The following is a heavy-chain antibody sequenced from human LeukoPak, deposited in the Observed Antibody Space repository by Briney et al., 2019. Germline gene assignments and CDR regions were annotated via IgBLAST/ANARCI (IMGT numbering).Heavy chain of an antibody. D-gene: IGHD3-3*01. CDR1: GFTFSSYS. V-gene: IGHV3-21*01. CDR2: ISSRSSYI. Sequence: GGSLRLSCAASGFTFSSYSMNWVRQAPGKGLEWVSSISSRSSYIYYADSVKGRFTISRDNAKNSLYLQMNSLRAEDTAVYYCARRTGTLFGVVIKRNWFDPWGQGTLVTVSS. J-gene: IGHJ5*02. CDR3: ARRTGTLFGVVIKRNWFDP.